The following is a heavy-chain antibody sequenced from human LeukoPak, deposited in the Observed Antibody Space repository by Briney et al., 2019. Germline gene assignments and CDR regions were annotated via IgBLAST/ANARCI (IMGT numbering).Heavy chain of an antibody. D-gene: IGHD3-10*01. Sequence: PSETLSLTCAVSGYSISSGYYWGWIRQPPGKGPEWIGSIYHSGSTYYNPSLKSRVTISVDTSKNQFSLKLSSVTAADTAVYYCARLRGSDWFDPWGQGTLVTVSS. CDR1: GYSISSGYY. J-gene: IGHJ5*02. V-gene: IGHV4-38-2*01. CDR2: IYHSGST. CDR3: ARLRGSDWFDP.